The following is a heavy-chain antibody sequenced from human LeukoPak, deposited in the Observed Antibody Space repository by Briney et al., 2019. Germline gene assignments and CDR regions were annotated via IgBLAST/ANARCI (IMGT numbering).Heavy chain of an antibody. CDR3: ARDGLRFLEWLLSHYYMDV. D-gene: IGHD3-3*01. V-gene: IGHV3-21*01. CDR1: GFTFSSYS. Sequence: GGSLRLSCAASGFTFSSYSMNWVRQAPGKGLEWVSSISSSSSYIYYADSVKGRFTISRDNAKNSLYLQMNSLRAEDTAVYYCARDGLRFLEWLLSHYYMDVWGKGTTVTVSS. J-gene: IGHJ6*03. CDR2: ISSSSSYI.